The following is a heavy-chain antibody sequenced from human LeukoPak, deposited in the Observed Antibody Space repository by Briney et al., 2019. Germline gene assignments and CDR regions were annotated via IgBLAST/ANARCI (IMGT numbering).Heavy chain of an antibody. CDR2: TYYRSRWYK. Sequence: SQTLSLTCALSGDSVSSNSATWNWIRQSPSRGLEWLGRTYYRSRWYKYYAVSVKGRITIDPDTSKNQFSLQLNSVTPEDTAVYYCARGPSYFQHWGQGALVTVSS. V-gene: IGHV6-1*01. CDR1: GDSVSSNSAT. CDR3: ARGPSYFQH. J-gene: IGHJ1*01.